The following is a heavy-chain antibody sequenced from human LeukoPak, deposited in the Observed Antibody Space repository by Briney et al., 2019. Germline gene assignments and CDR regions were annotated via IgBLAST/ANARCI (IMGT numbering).Heavy chain of an antibody. Sequence: GGSLRLSCAASGFTFSSYGIHWVRQAPGKGLEWVAFIRYGGSDKYYADSAKGRFTISRDNSKNTLYLQTNSLRAEDTAVYYCAKDDPVRSAFDIRGQGTMVTVSS. V-gene: IGHV3-30*02. CDR1: GFTFSSYG. CDR3: AKDDPVRSAFDI. CDR2: IRYGGSDK. J-gene: IGHJ3*02.